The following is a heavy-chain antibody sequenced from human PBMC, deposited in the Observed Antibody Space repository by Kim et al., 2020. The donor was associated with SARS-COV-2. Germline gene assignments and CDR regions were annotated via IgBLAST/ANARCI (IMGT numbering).Heavy chain of an antibody. J-gene: IGHJ4*02. V-gene: IGHV1-69*13. CDR2: IIPIFGTA. CDR1: GGTFSSYA. CDR3: ARDPDYYDSSGYRRLGY. Sequence: SVKVSCKASGGTFSSYAISWVRQAPGQGLEWMGGIIPIFGTANYAQKFQGRVTITADESTSTAYMELSSLRSEDTAVYYCARDPDYYDSSGYRRLGYWGQGTLVTVSS. D-gene: IGHD3-22*01.